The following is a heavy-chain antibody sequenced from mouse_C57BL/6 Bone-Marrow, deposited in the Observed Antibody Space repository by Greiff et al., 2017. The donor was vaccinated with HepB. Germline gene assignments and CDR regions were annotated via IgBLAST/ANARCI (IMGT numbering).Heavy chain of an antibody. Sequence: VQLQQSGPELVKPGASVKISCKASGYSFTGYYMNWVKQSPEKSLEWIGEINPSTGGTTYNQKFKAKATLTVDKSSSTAYMQLKSLTSEDSAVYYCARGDYSNYEGNYAMDYWGQGTSVTVSS. CDR2: INPSTGGT. J-gene: IGHJ4*01. CDR3: ARGDYSNYEGNYAMDY. CDR1: GYSFTGYY. D-gene: IGHD2-5*01. V-gene: IGHV1-42*01.